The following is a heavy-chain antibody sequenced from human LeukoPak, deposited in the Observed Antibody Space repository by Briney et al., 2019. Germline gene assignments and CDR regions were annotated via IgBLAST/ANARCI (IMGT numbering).Heavy chain of an antibody. D-gene: IGHD6-6*01. CDR2: IYSGGST. V-gene: IGHV3-53*05. CDR1: DFTVSSNY. CDR3: ARDKGSSYLSSFDY. J-gene: IGHJ4*02. Sequence: PGGSLRLSCVASDFTVSSNYMSWVRQAPGKGLEWVSVIYSGGSTYYADSVKGRFTISRDNSKNTLYLQMNSLRAEDTAVYYCARDKGSSYLSSFDYWGQGTLVTVSS.